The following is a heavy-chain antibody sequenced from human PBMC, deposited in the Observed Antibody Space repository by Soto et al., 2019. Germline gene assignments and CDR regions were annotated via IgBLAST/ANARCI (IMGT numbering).Heavy chain of an antibody. CDR3: ARLKAGKRPFITIFGVDQDDY. J-gene: IGHJ4*02. CDR2: ISAYNGNT. V-gene: IGHV1-18*04. Sequence: GASVKVSCKASGYTFTSYGISWVRQAPGQGLEWMGWISAYNGNTNYAQKLQGRVTMTTDTSTSTAYMELRSLRSDDTAVYYCARLKAGKRPFITIFGVDQDDYWGQGTLVTVSS. D-gene: IGHD3-3*01. CDR1: GYTFTSYG.